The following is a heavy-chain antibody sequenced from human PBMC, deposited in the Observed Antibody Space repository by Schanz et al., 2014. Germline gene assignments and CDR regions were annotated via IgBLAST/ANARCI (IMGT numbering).Heavy chain of an antibody. CDR3: AKDSRGSSFDMDV. CDR1: GFSFDDYT. CDR2: IDRDGGHT. J-gene: IGHJ6*02. V-gene: IGHV3-43*01. D-gene: IGHD1-26*01. Sequence: SGGVVAQPGGSLRLSCAASGFSFDDYTMHWVRQAPGKGLEWVSLIDRDGGHTYYADSVKGRFTISRDNSKNSLYLQMNSLRTEDTALYYCAKDSRGSSFDMDVWGQGTTVTVSS.